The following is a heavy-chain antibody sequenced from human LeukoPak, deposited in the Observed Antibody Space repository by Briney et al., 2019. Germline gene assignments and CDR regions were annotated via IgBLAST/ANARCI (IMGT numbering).Heavy chain of an antibody. CDR1: GGSISSYY. J-gene: IGHJ3*02. CDR3: ARHHTYYGFWSGYYESAADAFDI. V-gene: IGHV4-59*08. D-gene: IGHD3-3*01. Sequence: SETLSLTCTVSGGSISSYYWSWIRQPPGKGLEWIGYIYYSGSTNYNPSLKSRVTISVDTSKNQFSLKLSSVTAADTAVYYCARHHTYYGFWSGYYESAADAFDIWGQGTMVTVSS. CDR2: IYYSGST.